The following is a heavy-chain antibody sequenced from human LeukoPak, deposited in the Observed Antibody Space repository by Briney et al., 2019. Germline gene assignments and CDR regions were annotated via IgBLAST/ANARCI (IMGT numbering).Heavy chain of an antibody. CDR3: ARPSGYCSGDSCFAPFDQ. CDR1: GFTFSSYA. CDR2: IRGSGGST. J-gene: IGHJ4*02. D-gene: IGHD2-15*01. Sequence: PGRSLTLSCAASGFTFSSYAMRWVRQAPGKGLDWVSVIRGSGGSTYYADFVKGRFTLSRGHSKNTLYLQANSLRAEDTAVYYCARPSGYCSGDSCFAPFDQWGQGTLVTVSS. V-gene: IGHV3-23*01.